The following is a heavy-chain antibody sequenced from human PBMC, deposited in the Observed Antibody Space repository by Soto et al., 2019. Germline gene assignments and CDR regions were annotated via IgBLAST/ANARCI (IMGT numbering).Heavy chain of an antibody. CDR2: IVPIFGKP. CDR3: ARGVDYDSSAYYFFF. Sequence: SVKVSCKASGGTFSRYALNWVRQAPGQGPEWMGGIVPIFGKPKYAQKFQGRVTITADESTSTAYMELSSLRSEDTAVYYCARGVDYDSSAYYFFFWGQGTLVTVSS. CDR1: GGTFSRYA. D-gene: IGHD3-22*01. J-gene: IGHJ4*02. V-gene: IGHV1-69*13.